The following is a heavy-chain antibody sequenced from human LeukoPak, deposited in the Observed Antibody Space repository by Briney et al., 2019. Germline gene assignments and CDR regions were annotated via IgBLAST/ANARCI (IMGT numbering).Heavy chain of an antibody. CDR1: GYTFTGYY. J-gene: IGHJ6*02. Sequence: GASVKVSCKASGYTFTGYYMHWVRQAPGQGLEWMGWINPNSGGTNYAQKFQGWVTMTRDTSISTAYMELSRLRSDDTAVYYCARVVTSYYYGMDVWGQGTTATVSS. V-gene: IGHV1-2*04. CDR3: ARVVTSYYYGMDV. CDR2: INPNSGGT. D-gene: IGHD3-10*01.